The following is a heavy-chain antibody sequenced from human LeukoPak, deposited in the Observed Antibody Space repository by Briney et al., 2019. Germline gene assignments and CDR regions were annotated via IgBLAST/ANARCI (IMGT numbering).Heavy chain of an antibody. Sequence: ASVKVSCKASGYTFTGYYMHWVRQAPGQGLEWMGWINPNSGGTNYAQKFQGRVTITADTSTDTAYMELSSLRFEDTAVYYCATPAYAPHKVYFQHWGQGTLVTVSS. D-gene: IGHD4-17*01. CDR3: ATPAYAPHKVYFQH. CDR2: INPNSGGT. CDR1: GYTFTGYY. V-gene: IGHV1-2*02. J-gene: IGHJ1*01.